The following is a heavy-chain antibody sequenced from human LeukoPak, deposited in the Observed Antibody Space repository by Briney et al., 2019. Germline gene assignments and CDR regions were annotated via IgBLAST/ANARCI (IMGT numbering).Heavy chain of an antibody. Sequence: GASLKISCKGSGYRFTKSWIGWVRQMPGKGLEWLGIIYPDDSRIRYSPSFQGQVTMSVDKSISTAYLQWSSLKASDTAMYYCARPSYGASDYWGQGTLVTVSS. CDR3: ARPSYGASDY. V-gene: IGHV5-51*01. CDR2: IYPDDSRI. CDR1: GYRFTKSW. J-gene: IGHJ4*02. D-gene: IGHD4-17*01.